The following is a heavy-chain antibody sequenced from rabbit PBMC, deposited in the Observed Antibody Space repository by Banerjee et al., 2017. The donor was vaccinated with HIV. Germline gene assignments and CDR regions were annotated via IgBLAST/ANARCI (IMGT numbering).Heavy chain of an antibody. CDR1: GFTISSRYY. Sequence: QEQLVESGGGLVQPEGSLTLTCTASGFTISSRYYMCWVRQAPGKGLEWIACIYAGDGNTYYESWAKGRFSISKPSSTTVTLQMTSLTAADTAAYFCARDGFGSGPDYDLWGPGTLVTVS. J-gene: IGHJ4*01. CDR3: ARDGFGSGPDYDL. D-gene: IGHD7-1*01. CDR2: IYAGDGNT. V-gene: IGHV1S45*01.